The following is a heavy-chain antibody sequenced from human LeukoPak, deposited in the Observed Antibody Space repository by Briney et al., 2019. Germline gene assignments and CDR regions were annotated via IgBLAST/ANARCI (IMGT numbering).Heavy chain of an antibody. J-gene: IGHJ4*02. CDR2: IYYSGST. CDR1: GGSISSYY. D-gene: IGHD5-18*01. V-gene: IGHV4-59*01. CDR3: ARGSDTAMVTLDY. Sequence: SETLSLTCTVPGGSISSYYWSWIRQPPGKGLEWIGYIYYSGSTNYNPSLKSRVTISVDTSKNQFSLKLSSVTAADTAVYYCARGSDTAMVTLDYWGQGTLVTVSS.